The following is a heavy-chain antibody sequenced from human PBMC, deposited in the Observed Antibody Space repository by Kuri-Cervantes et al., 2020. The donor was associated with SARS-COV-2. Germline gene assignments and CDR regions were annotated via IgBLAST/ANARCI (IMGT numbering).Heavy chain of an antibody. J-gene: IGHJ4*02. D-gene: IGHD6-13*01. CDR1: GFSFSDYV. Sequence: GESLKISCAASGFSFSDYVMTWVRQAPGKGLEWVSIINDAGTTTHYADSVKGRFTISRDNSNNMLYLQMNSLKPEDTAVYYCVKEANSGWYGGDWGQGSLVTVSS. V-gene: IGHV3-23*01. CDR2: INDAGTTT. CDR3: VKEANSGWYGGD.